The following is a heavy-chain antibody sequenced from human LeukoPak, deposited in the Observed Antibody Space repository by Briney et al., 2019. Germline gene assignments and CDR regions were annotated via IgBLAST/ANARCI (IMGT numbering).Heavy chain of an antibody. CDR2: TRNDGGNK. V-gene: IGHV3-30*02. J-gene: IGHJ4*02. Sequence: PGGSLRLSCAASGFTFSNYGMHWVRQAPGKGLEWVAYTRNDGGNKYYADSVKGRFTLPRDNSKNTVDLQMNSLRAEDTALYYCAREHPVDTAMVHFDYWGQGTLVTVSS. D-gene: IGHD5-18*01. CDR1: GFTFSNYG. CDR3: AREHPVDTAMVHFDY.